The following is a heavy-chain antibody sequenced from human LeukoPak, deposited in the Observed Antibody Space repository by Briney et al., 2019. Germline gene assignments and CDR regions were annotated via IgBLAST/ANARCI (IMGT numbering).Heavy chain of an antibody. V-gene: IGHV4-61*02. CDR1: GGSISSGTYY. CDR2: IYTSGST. J-gene: IGHJ3*02. CDR3: ARIRIGATLAFDI. D-gene: IGHD1-26*01. Sequence: SEILSLTCTVSGGSISSGTYYWSWIRQPAGKGLEWIGRIYTSGSTNYNPSLKSRVTISVDTSKNQFSLKLSSVTAADTAVYYCARIRIGATLAFDIWGQGTMVTVSS.